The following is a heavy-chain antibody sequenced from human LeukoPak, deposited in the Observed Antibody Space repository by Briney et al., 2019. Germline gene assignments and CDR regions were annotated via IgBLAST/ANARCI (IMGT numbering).Heavy chain of an antibody. V-gene: IGHV1-46*01. Sequence: ASVKVSCKASGGTFSSYAISWVRQAPGQGLEWMGIINPSGGRTSYAQKFQGRVTMTRDTSTSTVYMELSSLRSEDTAVYYCARDGMSGHYIFDYWGQGTLVTVSS. CDR1: GGTFSSYA. J-gene: IGHJ4*02. CDR3: ARDGMSGHYIFDY. CDR2: INPSGGRT. D-gene: IGHD3-3*01.